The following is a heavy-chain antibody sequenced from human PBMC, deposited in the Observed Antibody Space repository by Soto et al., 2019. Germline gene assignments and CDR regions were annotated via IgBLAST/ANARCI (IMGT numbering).Heavy chain of an antibody. J-gene: IGHJ6*02. CDR1: GFTFSSYG. CDR2: ISYDGSNK. V-gene: IGHV3-30*18. D-gene: IGHD3-10*01. CDR3: AKAHRGVPPYYYYYGMDV. Sequence: ESGGGVVQPGRSLRLSCAASGFTFSSYGMHWVRQAPGKGLEWVAVISYDGSNKYYADSVKGRFTISRDNSKNTLYLQMNSLRAEDTAVYYCAKAHRGVPPYYYYYGMDVWGQGTTVTVSS.